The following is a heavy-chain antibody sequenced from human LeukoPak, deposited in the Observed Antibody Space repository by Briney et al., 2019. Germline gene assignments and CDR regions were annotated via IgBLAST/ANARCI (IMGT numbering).Heavy chain of an antibody. CDR2: IYYSGST. CDR1: GGSINSYY. V-gene: IGHV4-59*01. J-gene: IGHJ4*02. D-gene: IGHD3-9*01. CDR3: ARGAWDDILTPFDY. Sequence: SETLSLTCTVSGGSINSYYWSWIRQPPGKGLEWSGYIYYSGSTNYNPSLKSRVTISVDTSKNQFSLKLSSVTAADTAVYYCARGAWDDILTPFDYWGQGTLATVSS.